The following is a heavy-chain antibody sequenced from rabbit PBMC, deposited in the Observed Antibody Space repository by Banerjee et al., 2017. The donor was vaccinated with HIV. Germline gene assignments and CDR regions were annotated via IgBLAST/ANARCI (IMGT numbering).Heavy chain of an antibody. CDR2: IYISSGST. J-gene: IGHJ6*01. CDR3: ARDLSSSGWSDFAL. V-gene: IGHV1S43*01. D-gene: IGHD4-1*01. CDR1: GIDFSSYYR. Sequence: QQQLEESGGGLVKPGGTLTLTCKASGIDFSSYYRMCWVRLAPGRGLELIACIYISSGSTDYASWVNGRFTVSRSTSLNTVDLKMTSLTAADTATYFCARDLSSSGWSDFALWGPGTLVTVS.